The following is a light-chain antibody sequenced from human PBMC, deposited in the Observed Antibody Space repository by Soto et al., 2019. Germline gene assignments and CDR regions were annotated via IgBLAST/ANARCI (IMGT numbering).Light chain of an antibody. J-gene: IGKJ5*01. CDR1: QSIGSN. Sequence: EIVMTQSPGTVSVSPGEGATLTCRASQSIGSNLAWYLQKPGQGPRLLIFGASARATGIPARFSGSGSGTEFTLTISTLQSEDVAVYHCQQRSNWLITFGQGTRLEIK. CDR3: QQRSNWLIT. CDR2: GAS. V-gene: IGKV3-15*01.